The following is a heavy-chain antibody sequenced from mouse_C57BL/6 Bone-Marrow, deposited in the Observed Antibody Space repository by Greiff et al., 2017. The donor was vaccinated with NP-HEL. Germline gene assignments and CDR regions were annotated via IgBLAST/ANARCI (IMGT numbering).Heavy chain of an antibody. V-gene: IGHV5-2*03. Sequence: EVKLVESGGGLVQPGESLKLSCESYEYEFPSHDMSWVRKTPEKRLELVAAINSDGGSTYYPATMESRFIISRDNSTKTPYLQLSSLRAEDTACYYCARNSNYLRAMDYWGQGTSVTVSS. D-gene: IGHD2-5*01. CDR3: ARNSNYLRAMDY. CDR2: INSDGGST. J-gene: IGHJ4*01. CDR1: EYEFPSHD.